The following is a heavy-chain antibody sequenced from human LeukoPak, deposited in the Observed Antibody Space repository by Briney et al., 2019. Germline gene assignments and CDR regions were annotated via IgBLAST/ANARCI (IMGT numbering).Heavy chain of an antibody. CDR1: GFTFSSYA. V-gene: IGHV3-64*01. CDR3: ARVRGAVAWDL. CDR2: ISSNGGST. J-gene: IGHJ2*01. D-gene: IGHD3-10*01. Sequence: GGSLRLSXAASGFTFSSYAMHWVRQAPGKGLEYVSAISSNGGSTYYANSVKGRFTISRDNSKNTLYLQMNSLRAEDTAVYYCARVRGAVAWDLWGRGTLVTISS.